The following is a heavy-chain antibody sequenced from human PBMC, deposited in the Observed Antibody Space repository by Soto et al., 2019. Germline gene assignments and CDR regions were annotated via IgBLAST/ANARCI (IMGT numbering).Heavy chain of an antibody. D-gene: IGHD6-19*01. J-gene: IGHJ6*02. Sequence: QVQLVQSGAEVKKPGASVKVSCKASGYTFTSYGISWVRQAPGQGLEWMGWISAYNGNTNYAQKLQGRVTMTTDTPTRTAYMELRSLRSDDTALYYCARVSGGGWPHYYYYCIDVWGQGTTVTVSS. CDR2: ISAYNGNT. CDR1: GYTFTSYG. CDR3: ARVSGGGWPHYYYYCIDV. V-gene: IGHV1-18*01.